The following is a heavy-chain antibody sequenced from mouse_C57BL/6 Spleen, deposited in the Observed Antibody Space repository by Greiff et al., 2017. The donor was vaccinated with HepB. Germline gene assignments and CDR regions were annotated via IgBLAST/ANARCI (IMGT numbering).Heavy chain of an antibody. CDR3: ARGGQRYYFDY. CDR1: GYTFTDYY. J-gene: IGHJ2*01. V-gene: IGHV1-26*01. CDR2: INPNNGGT. Sequence: VQLQQSGPELVKPGASVKISCKASGYTFTDYYMNWVKQSHGKSLEWIGDINPNNGGTSYNQKFKGTATLTVDKSSSTAYMELRSLTSEDSAVYYCARGGQRYYFDYWGQGTTLTVSS.